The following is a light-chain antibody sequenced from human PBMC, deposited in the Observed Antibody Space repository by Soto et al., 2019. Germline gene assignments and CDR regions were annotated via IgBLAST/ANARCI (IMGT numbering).Light chain of an antibody. Sequence: IQLTHSPSSLSASVGDRVTLTFLASEDISSYLVWYQQKPGAAPKLLIYAASALHSGVPSRFSGSGSGTDFTLTISSLHPEDFAVYFCQQFKNYPITFGQGTRLEIK. J-gene: IGKJ5*01. CDR2: AAS. V-gene: IGKV1-9*01. CDR1: EDISSY. CDR3: QQFKNYPIT.